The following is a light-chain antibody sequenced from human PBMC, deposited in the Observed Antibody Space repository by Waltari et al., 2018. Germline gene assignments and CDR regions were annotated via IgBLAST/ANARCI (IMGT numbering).Light chain of an antibody. CDR1: QSISTS. Sequence: DIQMTQSPSSLSASVGDRITITCRASQSISTSLNLYQQKPGTAPKLLIYAASSLQSGVPSRFSGSGSGTDFTLTISSLQPEDFATYYCQQSFSTPYTCGQGTKLEIK. CDR2: AAS. V-gene: IGKV1-39*01. J-gene: IGKJ2*01. CDR3: QQSFSTPYT.